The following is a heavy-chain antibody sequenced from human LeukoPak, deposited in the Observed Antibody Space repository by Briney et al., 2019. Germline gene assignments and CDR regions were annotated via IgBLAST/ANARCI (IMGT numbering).Heavy chain of an antibody. J-gene: IGHJ4*02. CDR3: AKDWPTLRLGYFDY. CDR1: GFTFDDYG. Sequence: PGGSLRLSCAASGFTFDDYGMSWVRQAPGKGLEWVSAISGSGGSTYYADSVKGRFTISRDNSKNTLYLQMNSLRAEDTAVYYCAKDWPTLRLGYFDYWGQGTLVTVSS. CDR2: ISGSGGST. D-gene: IGHD3-10*01. V-gene: IGHV3-23*01.